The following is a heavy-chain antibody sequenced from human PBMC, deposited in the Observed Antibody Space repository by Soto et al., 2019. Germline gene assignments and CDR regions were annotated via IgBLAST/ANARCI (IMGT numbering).Heavy chain of an antibody. CDR1: GFTFSSYS. V-gene: IGHV3-21*01. CDR3: ARDLHYDFWSGYRNYCYYGMDV. Sequence: GGSLRLSCAASGFTFSSYSMNWVRQAPGKGLEWVSSISSSSSYIYYADSVKGRFTISRDNAKNSLYLQMNSLRAEDAAVYCYARDLHYDFWSGYRNYCYYGMDVWGQGTTVTVSS. J-gene: IGHJ6*02. D-gene: IGHD3-3*01. CDR2: ISSSSSYI.